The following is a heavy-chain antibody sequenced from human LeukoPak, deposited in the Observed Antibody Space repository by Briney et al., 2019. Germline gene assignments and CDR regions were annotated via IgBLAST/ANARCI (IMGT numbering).Heavy chain of an antibody. D-gene: IGHD1-26*01. Sequence: GGSLRLSCAASGFTFDDYAMHWVRQAPGKGLEWVSGISWNSGSIGYADSVKGRFTISRDNAKNSLYPQMNSLRAEDTALYYCAKGQWELPHDAFDVWGQGTMLTVSS. CDR3: AKGQWELPHDAFDV. CDR1: GFTFDDYA. J-gene: IGHJ3*01. CDR2: ISWNSGSI. V-gene: IGHV3-9*01.